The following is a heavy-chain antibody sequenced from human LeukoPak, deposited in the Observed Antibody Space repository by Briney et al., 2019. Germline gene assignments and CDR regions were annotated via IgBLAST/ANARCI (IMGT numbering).Heavy chain of an antibody. CDR1: GGTFSSYA. J-gene: IGHJ4*02. CDR2: IIPIFGTA. D-gene: IGHD3-10*01. Sequence: SVKVSCKASGGTFSSYAISWVRQAPGKGLEWMGGIIPIFGTANYAQKFQGRVTITADESTSTAYMELSSLRSEDTAVYYCARGYYGSGTYDYWGQGTLVTVSS. V-gene: IGHV1-69*13. CDR3: ARGYYGSGTYDY.